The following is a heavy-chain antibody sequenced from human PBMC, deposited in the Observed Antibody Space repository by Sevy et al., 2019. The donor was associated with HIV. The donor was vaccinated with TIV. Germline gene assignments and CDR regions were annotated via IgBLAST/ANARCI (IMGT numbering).Heavy chain of an antibody. V-gene: IGHV4-61*01. CDR2: ISYTGTT. Sequence: SETLSLTCTVSGGSVTSSSYYWTWIRQPPGKGLECIGYISYTGTTNYNPSLKSRVTISVDTSKKQFSLKLSSVTAADTAMYYCARRGGLMDYGMDVWGQGTTVTVS. CDR3: ARRGGLMDYGMDV. CDR1: GGSVTSSSYY. J-gene: IGHJ6*02. D-gene: IGHD3-10*01.